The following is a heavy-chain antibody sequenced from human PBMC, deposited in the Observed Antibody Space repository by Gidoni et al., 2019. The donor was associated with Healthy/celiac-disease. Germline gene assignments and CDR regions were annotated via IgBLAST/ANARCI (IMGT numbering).Heavy chain of an antibody. Sequence: EAQLLESGGGLVQPGGSLTLSCAASGFPFSRHAMSWVRQAPGKGLEWVSAISGSGGSTYYADSVKGRFTISRDNSKNSLYLQMNSLRAEDTAVDYCAKDRIARSRSYYFDYWGQGTLVTVSS. D-gene: IGHD3-16*02. V-gene: IGHV3-23*01. CDR1: GFPFSRHA. CDR3: AKDRIARSRSYYFDY. CDR2: ISGSGGST. J-gene: IGHJ4*02.